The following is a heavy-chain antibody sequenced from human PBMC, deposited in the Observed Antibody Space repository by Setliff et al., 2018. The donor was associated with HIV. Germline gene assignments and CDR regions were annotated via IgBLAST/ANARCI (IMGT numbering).Heavy chain of an antibody. D-gene: IGHD4-4*01. J-gene: IGHJ4*02. Sequence: KASETLSLTCAVSGYSISSGHYWGWIRQSPGKGLEWIASIHHSGNTYHNPSLKSRVTMSVDTSKNQVSLKLTSVTAEDTAMYYCARDPTTGVDYWGQGTLVTVS. CDR1: GYSISSGHY. CDR2: IHHSGNT. CDR3: ARDPTTGVDY. V-gene: IGHV4-38-2*02.